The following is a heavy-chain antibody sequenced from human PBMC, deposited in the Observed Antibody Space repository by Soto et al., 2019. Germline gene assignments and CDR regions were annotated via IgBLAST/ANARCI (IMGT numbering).Heavy chain of an antibody. D-gene: IGHD6-19*01. V-gene: IGHV5-51*01. CDR3: ARSRRGAYSSGWYSPSGYYNYGIDV. J-gene: IGHJ6*02. CDR2: IYPGDFDT. CDR1: GYSFTSYW. Sequence: GESLKISCKGSGYSFTSYWIGWVRQMPGKGLEWMGIIYPGDFDTRYSPSFQGQVTISADKSISTAYLQWSSLKASDTAMYYCARSRRGAYSSGWYSPSGYYNYGIDVWGQGTKVTVS.